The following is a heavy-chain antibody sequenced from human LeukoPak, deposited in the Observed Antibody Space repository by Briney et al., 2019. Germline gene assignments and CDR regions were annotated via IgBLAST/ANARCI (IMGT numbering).Heavy chain of an antibody. Sequence: PGGSLRLSCAASGFTFSSYSMNWVRQAPGKGLEWVSSISSSSSYIYYADSVKGRFTISRDNAKNSLYLQMNSLRAEDTAVYYCARNYYDILTGYYTDAFDIWGQGTMVTISS. D-gene: IGHD3-9*01. CDR3: ARNYYDILTGYYTDAFDI. CDR1: GFTFSSYS. V-gene: IGHV3-21*01. CDR2: ISSSSSYI. J-gene: IGHJ3*02.